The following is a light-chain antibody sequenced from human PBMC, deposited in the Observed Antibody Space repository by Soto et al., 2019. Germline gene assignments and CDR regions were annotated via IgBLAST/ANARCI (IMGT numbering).Light chain of an antibody. V-gene: IGKV3-15*01. Sequence: EIVMTQSPATLSVSPGDTVTLSCRASQSVRNNLAWYQQKPGQAPRLLIYGASTRATGIPARFSGSGSGTDFTLTISSPQSEDFALYYCQQYNNWTPITFGQGTRLEIK. CDR2: GAS. CDR1: QSVRNN. J-gene: IGKJ5*01. CDR3: QQYNNWTPIT.